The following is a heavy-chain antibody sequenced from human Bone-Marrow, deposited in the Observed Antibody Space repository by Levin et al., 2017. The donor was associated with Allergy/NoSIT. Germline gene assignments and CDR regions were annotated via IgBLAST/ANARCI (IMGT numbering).Heavy chain of an antibody. D-gene: IGHD6-6*01. J-gene: IGHJ6*02. CDR2: TRNKANSYTT. CDR1: GFTFSDHY. Sequence: GGSLRLSCAASGFTFSDHYMDWVRQAPGKGLEWVGRTRNKANSYTTEYAASVKGRFTISRDDSKNSLYLQMNSLKTEDTAVYYCARDRGGDSSSSPLHYYYGMDVWGQGTTVTVSS. V-gene: IGHV3-72*01. CDR3: ARDRGGDSSSSPLHYYYGMDV.